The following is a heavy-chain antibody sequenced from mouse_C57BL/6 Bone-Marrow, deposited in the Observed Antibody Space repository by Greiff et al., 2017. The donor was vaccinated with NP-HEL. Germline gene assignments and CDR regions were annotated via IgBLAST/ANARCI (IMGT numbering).Heavy chain of an antibody. D-gene: IGHD1-1*01. CDR3: ARDGSSEGFAY. Sequence: VQLQQPGAELVKPGASVKLSCKASGYTFTSYWMQWVKQRPGQGLEWIGEIDPSDSYTNYNQKFKGKATLTVDTSSSTAYMQLSSLTSEDSAVYYCARDGSSEGFAYWGQGTLVTVSA. J-gene: IGHJ3*01. CDR2: IDPSDSYT. V-gene: IGHV1-50*01. CDR1: GYTFTSYW.